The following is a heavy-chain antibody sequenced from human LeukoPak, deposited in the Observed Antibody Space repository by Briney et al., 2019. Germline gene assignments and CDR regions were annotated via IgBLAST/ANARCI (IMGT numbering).Heavy chain of an antibody. CDR1: GDSISSPN. D-gene: IGHD3-10*02. CDR2: ISSSGSTI. V-gene: IGHV3-48*03. J-gene: IGHJ6*04. Sequence: LSLTCAVSGDSISSPNWWSWVRQAPGKGLEWVSYISSSGSTIYYADSVKGRFTISRDNAKNSLYLQMNSLRAEDTAVYYCAELGITMIGGVWGKGTTVTISS. CDR3: AELGITMIGGV.